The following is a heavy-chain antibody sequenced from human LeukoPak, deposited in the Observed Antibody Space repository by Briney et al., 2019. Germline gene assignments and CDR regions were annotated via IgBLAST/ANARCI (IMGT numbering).Heavy chain of an antibody. V-gene: IGHV3-23*01. CDR3: ARAHYYDSSGLDF. CDR2: TSSSDSGT. J-gene: IGHJ4*02. Sequence: GGSLRLSCAASGFSLSSYAISWVRQAPGKGLEWVSATSSSDSGTYYADSVRGRFTISRDNSKNTLYLHMKSLRAEDTAVYYCARAHYYDSSGLDFWGQGTLVTVSS. D-gene: IGHD3-22*01. CDR1: GFSLSSYA.